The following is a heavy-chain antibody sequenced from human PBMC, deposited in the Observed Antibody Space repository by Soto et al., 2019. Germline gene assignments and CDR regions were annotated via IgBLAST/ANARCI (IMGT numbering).Heavy chain of an antibody. CDR1: GGSVSSVANY. Sequence: SETLSLTCNVSGGSVSSVANYWNWIRQPPGKGLEWVGYIFYSGNTNYNPSLRSRVAISVDTSKNQFSLQLSSVTAADTAVYYCARADILTGYPFFDYWGQGALVTVSS. V-gene: IGHV4-61*08. CDR3: ARADILTGYPFFDY. D-gene: IGHD3-9*01. CDR2: IFYSGNT. J-gene: IGHJ4*02.